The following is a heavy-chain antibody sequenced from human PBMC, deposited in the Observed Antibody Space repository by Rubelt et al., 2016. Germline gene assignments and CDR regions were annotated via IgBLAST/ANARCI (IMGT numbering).Heavy chain of an antibody. D-gene: IGHD1-26*01. V-gene: IGHV4-39*01. Sequence: QLQLEESGPGLVKPSETLSLICSVSGGSMNSAGDHWDWIRQSPGKKLEWLGNVNSGGGTYYNPSLRSRVRLFVDTSKNQFSLKLTSVTAADTALYYCARHRAVGLFDSWGQGTLVTVSS. J-gene: IGHJ4*02. CDR1: GGSMNSAGDH. CDR2: VNSGGGT. CDR3: ARHRAVGLFDS.